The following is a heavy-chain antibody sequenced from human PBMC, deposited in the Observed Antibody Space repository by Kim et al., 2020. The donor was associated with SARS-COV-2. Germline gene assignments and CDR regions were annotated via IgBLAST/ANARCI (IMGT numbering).Heavy chain of an antibody. CDR1: GFTFSSYA. Sequence: GGSLRLSCSASGFTFSSYAMSWFRQAPGKGLEWVSAISGSGGSTYYADSVKGRFTISRDNSKNTLYLQMNSLRAEDTAVYYCAKVFGLIQPRGWFDPWGQGTLVTVSS. CDR2: ISGSGGST. D-gene: IGHD5-18*01. V-gene: IGHV3-23*01. CDR3: AKVFGLIQPRGWFDP. J-gene: IGHJ5*02.